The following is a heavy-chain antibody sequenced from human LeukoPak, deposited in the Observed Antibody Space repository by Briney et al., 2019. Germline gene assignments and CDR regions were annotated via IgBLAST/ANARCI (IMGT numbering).Heavy chain of an antibody. CDR2: INPNNGAT. CDR1: GYTFTGYY. V-gene: IGHV1-2*06. CDR3: TRESGTYHGNDY. D-gene: IGHD1-26*01. Sequence: ASVKVSCKASGYTFTGYYMHWVRQAPGQGLEWMGRINPNNGATNYAQRLQGRVTITGDTSISTAYMELSSLRSDDTAVYYCTRESGTYHGNDYWGQGTLVTVSS. J-gene: IGHJ4*02.